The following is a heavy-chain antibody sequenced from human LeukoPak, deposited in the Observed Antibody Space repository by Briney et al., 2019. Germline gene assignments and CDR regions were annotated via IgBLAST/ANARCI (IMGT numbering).Heavy chain of an antibody. D-gene: IGHD4-17*01. CDR1: GFTFSSYW. Sequence: GGSLRLSCAASGFTFSSYWMNWVRQAPGQGLVWVSHINTDGRTTTYADSVKGRFTVSRDNAKNTLYLEMNRLRAEDTAVYYCARPGDYVISMSDYWGQGTLVTVSS. CDR3: ARPGDYVISMSDY. J-gene: IGHJ4*02. V-gene: IGHV3-74*01. CDR2: INTDGRTT.